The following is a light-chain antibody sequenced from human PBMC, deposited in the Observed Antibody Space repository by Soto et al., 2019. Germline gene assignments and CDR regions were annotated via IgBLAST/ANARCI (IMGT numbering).Light chain of an antibody. J-gene: IGKJ4*01. CDR3: QQYASWPLT. CDR1: QSVRSNY. CDR2: AAS. V-gene: IGKV3-20*01. Sequence: EIVLTQSPGTLSLSSGERATLSCRASQSVRSNYLAWYQQKPGQAPRLLIYAASSRATGIPDRFGGSGSGTDFTLNISRLEPEDFAVYYCQQYASWPLTFGGGTKVEIK.